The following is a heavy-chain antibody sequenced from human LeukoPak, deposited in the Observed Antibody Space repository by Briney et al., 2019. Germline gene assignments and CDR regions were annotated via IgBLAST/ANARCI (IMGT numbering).Heavy chain of an antibody. CDR3: ARDDYYSNAD. CDR1: GFTFSRYW. Sequence: GGSLRLSCAASGFTFSRYWMSWVRRAPGRGLEWVANIKEDGGEIYYVDSVKGRFTISRDNTKNSLFLQMNSLRAEDTAVYYCARDDYYSNADWGQGTLVTVSS. CDR2: IKEDGGEI. V-gene: IGHV3-7*01. J-gene: IGHJ4*02. D-gene: IGHD3-22*01.